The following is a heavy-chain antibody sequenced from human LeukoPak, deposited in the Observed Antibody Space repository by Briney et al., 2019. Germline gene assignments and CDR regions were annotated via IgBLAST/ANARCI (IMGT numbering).Heavy chain of an antibody. D-gene: IGHD3-3*01. Sequence: ASVKVSCKASGYTFTSYGITWVRQAPGQGLEWMGYISAYNGNTNYAQKFQGRGTMTTDTSTSTAYMELRSLRSDDTAVYYCARDGTKDLRFLEWLPMDVWGKGTTVTVSS. CDR3: ARDGTKDLRFLEWLPMDV. CDR1: GYTFTSYG. J-gene: IGHJ6*04. V-gene: IGHV1-18*01. CDR2: ISAYNGNT.